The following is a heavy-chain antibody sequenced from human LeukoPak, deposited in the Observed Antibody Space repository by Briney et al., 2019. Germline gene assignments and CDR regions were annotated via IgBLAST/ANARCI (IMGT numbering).Heavy chain of an antibody. CDR1: GGSISSGGYY. J-gene: IGHJ4*02. CDR2: IYYSGST. CDR3: ATEREFCSSTSYYKYFDY. Sequence: SETLSLTCTVSGGSISSGGYYWSWIRQHPGKGLEWIGYIYYSGSTYYNPSLKSRVTISVDTSKNQFSLKLSSVTAADTAVYYCATEREFCSSTSYYKYFDYWGQGTLVTVSS. V-gene: IGHV4-31*03. D-gene: IGHD2-2*02.